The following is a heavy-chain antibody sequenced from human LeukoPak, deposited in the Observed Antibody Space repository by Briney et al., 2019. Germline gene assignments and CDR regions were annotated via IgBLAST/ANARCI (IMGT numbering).Heavy chain of an antibody. D-gene: IGHD1-20*01. V-gene: IGHV1-8*01. J-gene: IGHJ5*01. CDR2: MNPNSGNT. CDR3: ARGLITGTGALDS. CDR1: GYIFTTYD. Sequence: ASVKVSCPPSGYIFTTYDINGVRQATRQGLEWMGWMNPNSGNTGYAQKLQGRVTMNRHTPLRTASMELSSLKSEDTAVYYCARGLITGTGALDSWGQGTLVTVST.